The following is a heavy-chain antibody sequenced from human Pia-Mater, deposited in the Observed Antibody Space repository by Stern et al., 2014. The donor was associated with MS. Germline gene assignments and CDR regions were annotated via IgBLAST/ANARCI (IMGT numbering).Heavy chain of an antibody. Sequence: VQLVESGAEVRKPGASVKVSCKASGYTFPGHYVHWVRQAPGQGLEWMGRIGPTSGATNFAQKFQGRVTLTRDTSISTAYMELSSLTSDDTAVYYCARQYSSYPDYWGQGTLVTVSS. J-gene: IGHJ4*02. D-gene: IGHD4-11*01. V-gene: IGHV1-2*06. CDR3: ARQYSSYPDY. CDR2: IGPTSGAT. CDR1: GYTFPGHY.